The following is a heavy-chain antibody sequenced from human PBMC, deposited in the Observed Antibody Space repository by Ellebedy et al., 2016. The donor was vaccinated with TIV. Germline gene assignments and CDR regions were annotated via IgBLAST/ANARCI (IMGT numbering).Heavy chain of an antibody. CDR3: AKGRFMGWFNWFDP. V-gene: IGHV3-23*01. CDR1: GFTFENYA. D-gene: IGHD3-3*01. J-gene: IGHJ5*02. CDR2: ISGNGANT. Sequence: ESLKISXAASGFTFENYAMNWVRQAPGKGLEWVSVISGNGANTYYADSVKGRFTISRDNSKNTLYLQMISLRAEDSAVYYCAKGRFMGWFNWFDPWGPGTLVAVSS.